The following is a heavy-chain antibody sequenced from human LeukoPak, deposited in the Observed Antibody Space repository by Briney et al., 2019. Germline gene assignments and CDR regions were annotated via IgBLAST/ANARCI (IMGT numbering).Heavy chain of an antibody. CDR3: ARGRLYDSSGYFPQNY. Sequence: ASVKVSCKASGYTFTSYDINWVRQATGQGLEWMGWMNPNSGNTGYAQKFQGRVTMTRNTSISTAYMELSSLRSKDTAVYYCARGRLYDSSGYFPQNYWGQGTLVTVSS. D-gene: IGHD3-22*01. CDR1: GYTFTSYD. V-gene: IGHV1-8*01. CDR2: MNPNSGNT. J-gene: IGHJ4*02.